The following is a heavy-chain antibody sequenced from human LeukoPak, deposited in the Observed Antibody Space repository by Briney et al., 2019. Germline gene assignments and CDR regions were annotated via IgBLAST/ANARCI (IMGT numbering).Heavy chain of an antibody. V-gene: IGHV3-23*01. CDR1: GFTFSSYA. J-gene: IGHJ4*02. CDR3: AKDPFFDY. Sequence: SGGSLRLSCAASGFTFSSYAMTWVRQAPGKGLEWVSGINGSGGRTYYAVSVKGRFTISRGNSKNTLYLQMNSLRAEDTAIYYCAKDPFFDYWGQGTLVTVSS. CDR2: INGSGGRT.